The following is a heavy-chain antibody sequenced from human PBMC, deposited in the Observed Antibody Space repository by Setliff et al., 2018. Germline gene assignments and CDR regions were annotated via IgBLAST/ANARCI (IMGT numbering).Heavy chain of an antibody. V-gene: IGHV1-69*10. CDR2: IIPILGIA. CDR1: GGTFSSYA. D-gene: IGHD1-26*01. CDR3: ARERRGDSGSYYNNYYYGMDV. Sequence: SVKVSCKASGGTFSSYAISWVRQAPGHGLEWMGGIIPILGIANYAQKFQGRVTITADKSTSTAYMELSSLRSEDTAVYYCARERRGDSGSYYNNYYYGMDVWGQGTTVTVSS. J-gene: IGHJ6*02.